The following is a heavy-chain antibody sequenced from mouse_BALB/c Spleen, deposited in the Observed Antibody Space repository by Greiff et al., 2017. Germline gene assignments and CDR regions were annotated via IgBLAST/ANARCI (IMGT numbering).Heavy chain of an antibody. J-gene: IGHJ2*01. Sequence: VQLQQSGADLVKPGASVKLSCKASGYTFTSYYMYWVKQRPGQGLEWIGEINPSNGGTNFNEKFKSKATLTVDKSSSTAYMQLSSLTSEDSAVYYCTRKRLRPLYYFDYWGQGTTLTVSS. V-gene: IGHV1S81*02. CDR3: TRKRLRPLYYFDY. CDR1: GYTFTSYY. CDR2: INPSNGGT. D-gene: IGHD2-2*01.